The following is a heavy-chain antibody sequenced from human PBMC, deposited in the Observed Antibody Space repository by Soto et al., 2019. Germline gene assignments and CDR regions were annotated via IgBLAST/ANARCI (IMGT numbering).Heavy chain of an antibody. V-gene: IGHV1-69*06. CDR3: ARDWGTCSSTSCPYYYYGMDV. D-gene: IGHD2-2*01. J-gene: IGHJ6*02. Sequence: SVKVSCKASGGTFSSYAISWVRQAPGQGLEWMGGIIPIFGTANYAQKFQGRVTITADKSTSTAYMELSSLRSEDTAVYYCARDWGTCSSTSCPYYYYGMDVWGQGTTVTVS. CDR2: IIPIFGTA. CDR1: GGTFSSYA.